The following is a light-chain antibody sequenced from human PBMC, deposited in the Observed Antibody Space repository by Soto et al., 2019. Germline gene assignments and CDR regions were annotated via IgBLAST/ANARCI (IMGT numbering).Light chain of an antibody. J-gene: IGKJ1*01. CDR3: QQDKTQWT. CDR2: KAS. V-gene: IGKV1-5*03. CDR1: QSVNTW. Sequence: DIPMTQSPSTLTASVGDRVTITCRASQSVNTWAAGYQQKSGKDPSLLIYKASTLESAVPSRFSGSGSGTEFTLTISSLQPDESASYYCQQDKTQWTFGLGSKGEI.